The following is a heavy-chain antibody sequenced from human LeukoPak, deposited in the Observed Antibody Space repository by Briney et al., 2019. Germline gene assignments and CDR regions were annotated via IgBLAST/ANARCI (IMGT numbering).Heavy chain of an antibody. Sequence: ASVKVSCKASGYTFTSYYMHWVRQAPGQGLEWMGIINPSGGSTSYAQKFQGRVTMTRDMSTSTVYMELSSLRSDDTAVYYCARAVPYYYYMDVWGKGTTVTVSS. J-gene: IGHJ6*03. D-gene: IGHD1-1*01. CDR1: GYTFTSYY. CDR2: INPSGGST. V-gene: IGHV1-46*01. CDR3: ARAVPYYYYMDV.